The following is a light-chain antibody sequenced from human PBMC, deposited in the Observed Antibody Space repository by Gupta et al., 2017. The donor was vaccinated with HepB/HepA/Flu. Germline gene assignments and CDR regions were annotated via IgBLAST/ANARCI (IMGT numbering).Light chain of an antibody. CDR2: GAS. J-gene: IGKJ1*01. V-gene: IGKV1-9*01. CDR1: QVISNY. CDR3: QQLNTYPPWT. Sequence: DTQLTQSPSFLSASVGDRVTITCRASQVISNYFAWYQQKPGKAPKLLIYGASTLGSGVPSRFSGSGSGTEFTLTISSLQPEDFATYYCQQLNTYPPWTFGQGTKVEIK.